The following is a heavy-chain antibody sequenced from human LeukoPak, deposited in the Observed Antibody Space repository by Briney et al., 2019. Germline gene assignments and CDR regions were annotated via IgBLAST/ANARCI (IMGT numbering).Heavy chain of an antibody. CDR2: IYYSGST. CDR3: ARLPITKRAMDV. Sequence: KTSQTLSLICTVSGGSISSGDYYWSWIRQPPGKGLEWIGYIYYSGSTYYNPSLNSRQVTMSVDTLRNQFSLKLTSVTAADTAVYYCARLPITKRAMDVWGQGTTVTVSS. CDR1: GGSISSGDYY. V-gene: IGHV4-30-4*01. J-gene: IGHJ6*02. D-gene: IGHD3-3*01.